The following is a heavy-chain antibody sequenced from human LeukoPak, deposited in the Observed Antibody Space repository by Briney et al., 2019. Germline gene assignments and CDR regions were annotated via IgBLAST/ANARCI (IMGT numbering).Heavy chain of an antibody. D-gene: IGHD3-10*01. CDR1: GYTFTSYY. V-gene: IGHV1-46*01. CDR3: AREALSEGAYGSGSYPDY. J-gene: IGHJ4*02. CDR2: INPSGGST. Sequence: AASVKVSCKASGYTFTSYYMHWVRQAPGQGLGWMGIINPSGGSTSYAQKFQGRVTMTRDMSTSTVYMELSSLRSEDTAVYYCAREALSEGAYGSGSYPDYWGQGTLVTVSS.